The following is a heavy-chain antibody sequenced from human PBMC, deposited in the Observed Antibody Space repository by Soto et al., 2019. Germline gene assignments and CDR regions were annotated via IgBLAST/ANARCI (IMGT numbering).Heavy chain of an antibody. CDR1: GYPFTDYY. J-gene: IGHJ6*02. V-gene: IGHV1-2*02. CDR2: INPNSGGT. CDR3: ARDGRYCRGTTCSGYYYGLNV. D-gene: IGHD2-2*01. Sequence: ASVKVSCKPSGYPFTDYYMHWVRQAPGPGVGWSSWINPNSGGTNYGQKFQGRVTMTRDTSISTAYMELSRLRSDDTAVYYCARDGRYCRGTTCSGYYYGLNVWGQATTGTV.